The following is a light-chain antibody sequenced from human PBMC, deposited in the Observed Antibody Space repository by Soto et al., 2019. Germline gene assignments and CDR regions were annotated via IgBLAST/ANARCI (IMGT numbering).Light chain of an antibody. J-gene: IGKJ5*01. CDR3: QQYNNYFT. CDR1: QSISTN. Sequence: EIVMTQSPATLSVSPGERATLSCRASQSISTNLAWYQHKPCQAPRLLIYGASTRATGIPARFSGSGSGTEFTLTINSLQSEDFAVYYCQQYNNYFTFGQGTRLEIK. V-gene: IGKV3-15*01. CDR2: GAS.